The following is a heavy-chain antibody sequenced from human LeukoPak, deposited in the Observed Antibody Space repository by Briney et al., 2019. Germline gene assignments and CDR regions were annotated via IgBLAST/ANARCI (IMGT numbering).Heavy chain of an antibody. CDR3: AKWSTWGLVRSDY. Sequence: GGSLRLSCAASGFTFSSYAVSWVRQAPGKGLEWVSAISGSGGSTYYADSVKGRFTISRDNSKNTLYLQMNSLRAEDTAVYYCAKWSTWGLVRSDYWGQGTLVTVSS. V-gene: IGHV3-23*01. CDR2: ISGSGGST. CDR1: GFTFSSYA. J-gene: IGHJ4*02. D-gene: IGHD6-19*01.